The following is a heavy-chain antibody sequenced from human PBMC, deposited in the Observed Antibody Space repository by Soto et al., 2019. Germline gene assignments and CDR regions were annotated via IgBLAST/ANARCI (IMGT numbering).Heavy chain of an antibody. D-gene: IGHD1-26*01. J-gene: IGHJ4*02. CDR3: ASTGRSALVFDY. CDR1: GDSVPSNSAA. CDR2: TSYRSKWYN. V-gene: IGHV6-1*01. Sequence: SQTLSLTCDISGDSVPSNSAAWNWIRQSPSRGLEWLGRTSYRSKWYNDYAVSVKSRITINPDTSKNQFSLQLNSVTPEDTALYYCASTGRSALVFDYCGQGTLGTVSS.